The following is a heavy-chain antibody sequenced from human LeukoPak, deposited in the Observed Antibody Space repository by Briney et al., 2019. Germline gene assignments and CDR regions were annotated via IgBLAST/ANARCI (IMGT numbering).Heavy chain of an antibody. J-gene: IGHJ5*02. CDR1: GGSISSYY. V-gene: IGHV4-4*07. CDR2: IYTSGST. D-gene: IGHD3-10*01. Sequence: PSETLSLTCTVSGGSISSYYWSWIRQPAGKGLEWIGRIYTSGSTSYNPSLKSRVTMSVDTSKNQFSLKLSSVPAADTAVYYCARDLRGYYGSGSYSWFDPWGQGTLVTVSS. CDR3: ARDLRGYYGSGSYSWFDP.